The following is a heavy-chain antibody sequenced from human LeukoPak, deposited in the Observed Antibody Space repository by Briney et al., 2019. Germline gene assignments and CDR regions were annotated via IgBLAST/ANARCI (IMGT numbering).Heavy chain of an antibody. D-gene: IGHD2-21*02. CDR3: ARSVVVTAIPHFDY. CDR1: GYTFTTYG. V-gene: IGHV1-18*01. J-gene: IGHJ4*02. CDR2: ISAYNGNT. Sequence: ASVKVSCKASGYTFTTYGISWVRQAPGQGLEWMGWISAYNGNTNYAQKLQGRVTMTTDTSTSTAYMELRSLRSDDTAVYYCARSVVVTAIPHFDYWGQGTLVTVSS.